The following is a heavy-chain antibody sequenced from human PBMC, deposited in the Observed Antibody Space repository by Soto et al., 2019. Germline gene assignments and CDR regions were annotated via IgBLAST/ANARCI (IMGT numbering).Heavy chain of an antibody. D-gene: IGHD2-15*01. Sequence: ESGGGVVQPGRSLRLSCAASGFTFSSYGMHWVRQAPGKGLEWVAVISYDGSNKYYADSVKGRFTISRDNSKNTLYLQMNSLRAEDTAVYYCAKDHVVVAAAFDIWGQGTMVTVSS. J-gene: IGHJ3*02. V-gene: IGHV3-30*18. CDR2: ISYDGSNK. CDR1: GFTFSSYG. CDR3: AKDHVVVAAAFDI.